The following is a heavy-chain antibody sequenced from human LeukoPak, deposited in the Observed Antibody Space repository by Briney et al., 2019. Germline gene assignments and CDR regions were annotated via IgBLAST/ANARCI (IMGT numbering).Heavy chain of an antibody. CDR1: GFTFSSYG. Sequence: GGSLRLSCAASGFTFSSYGMHWVRQAPGKGLEWVAFIRYDGSNKYYADSVKGRFTISRDNAKNSLYLQMNSLRAEDTAVYYCARVHDGSYSYLVDAFDIWGQGTMVTVSS. D-gene: IGHD1-26*01. CDR3: ARVHDGSYSYLVDAFDI. CDR2: IRYDGSNK. V-gene: IGHV3-30*02. J-gene: IGHJ3*02.